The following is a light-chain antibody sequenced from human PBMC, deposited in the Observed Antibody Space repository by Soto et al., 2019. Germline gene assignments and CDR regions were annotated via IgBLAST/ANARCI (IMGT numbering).Light chain of an antibody. J-gene: IGLJ3*02. CDR2: EVT. V-gene: IGLV2-14*01. CDR1: SSDVGGYNH. Sequence: QSVLTQPASVSGSPGQSITISCTGTSSDVGGYNHVSWYQQHPGKAPKFMIYEVTNRPSGVSNRFSGSKSDNTASLTISGLQAEDEADYYCSSYTSSRTWVFGGGTKLTVL. CDR3: SSYTSSRTWV.